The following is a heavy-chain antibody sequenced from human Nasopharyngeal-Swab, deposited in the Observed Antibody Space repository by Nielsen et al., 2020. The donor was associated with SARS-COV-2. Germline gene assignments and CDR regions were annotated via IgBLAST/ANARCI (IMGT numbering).Heavy chain of an antibody. J-gene: IGHJ4*02. CDR3: AKRSNSSGWYSPFDY. D-gene: IGHD6-19*01. CDR2: ISGTGGST. CDR1: GFTFSNYA. V-gene: IGHV3-23*01. Sequence: GGSLRLSCAASGFTFSNYAMSWVRQAPGKGLEWVSAISGTGGSTDYADSVKGRFTISRDSSKNTLYLQMNSLRAEDTAVYYCAKRSNSSGWYSPFDYWGQGTLVSVSS.